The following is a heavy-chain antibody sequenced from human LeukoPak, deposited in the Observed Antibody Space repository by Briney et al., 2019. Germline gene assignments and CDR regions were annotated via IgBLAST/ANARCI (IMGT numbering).Heavy chain of an antibody. J-gene: IGHJ4*02. D-gene: IGHD6-13*01. CDR3: ARECKDAGSWYIDY. CDR2: ISYDGSNK. Sequence: GGSLRLSCAASGFTFSSYAMHWVRQAPGKGLEWVAVISYDGSNKYYADSVKGRFTISRDNSKNTLYLQMNSLRAEDTAVYYCARECKDAGSWYIDYWAREPWSPSPQ. CDR1: GFTFSSYA. V-gene: IGHV3-30*04.